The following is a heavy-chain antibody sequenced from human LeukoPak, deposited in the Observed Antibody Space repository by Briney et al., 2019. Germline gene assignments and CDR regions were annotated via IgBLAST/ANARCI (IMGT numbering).Heavy chain of an antibody. CDR2: ISSSSSTI. CDR3: ALVTTVTYHY. V-gene: IGHV3-48*02. J-gene: IGHJ4*02. Sequence: GGSLRLSCAASGFTFSNAWMSWGRQAPGKGLEWVSYISSSSSTIYYADSVKGRFTISRDNAENSLYLQMNSLRDEDTAVYYCALVTTVTYHYWGQGTLVTVSS. D-gene: IGHD4-17*01. CDR1: GFTFSNAW.